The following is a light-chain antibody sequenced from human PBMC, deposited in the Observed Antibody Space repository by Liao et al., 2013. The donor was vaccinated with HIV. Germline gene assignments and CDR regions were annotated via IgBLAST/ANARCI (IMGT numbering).Light chain of an antibody. CDR1: SLGDKH. J-gene: IGLJ3*02. V-gene: IGLV3-1*01. CDR3: QAWDSSTVV. CDR2: EGN. Sequence: SYVVTQPPSVSVSPGQTGTITCSGDSLGDKHASWYKQRPGQSPVLVIYEGNKRPSGIPERFSGSSSGNTATLTISGTQGMDEADYYCQAWDSSTVVFGGGTKLTVL.